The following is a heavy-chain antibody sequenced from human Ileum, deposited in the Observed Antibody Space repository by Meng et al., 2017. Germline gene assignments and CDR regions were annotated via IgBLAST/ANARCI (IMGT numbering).Heavy chain of an antibody. V-gene: IGHV4-61*01. CDR2: INYSGTA. Sequence: QVQRQESGPGLVSPSETLSLPGSFSRDSVISGSYYWNWIRQSAGKGLEWIGYINYSGTAYYNASLGSRVSMSIDTSKNQFSLKLTSVTAADTAVYYCTRDQTSNGWGSFDSWGQGTLVTVSS. J-gene: IGHJ4*02. CDR1: RDSVISGSYY. CDR3: TRDQTSNGWGSFDS. D-gene: IGHD7-27*01.